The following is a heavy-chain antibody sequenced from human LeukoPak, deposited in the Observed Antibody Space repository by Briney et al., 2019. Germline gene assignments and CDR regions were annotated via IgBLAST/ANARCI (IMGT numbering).Heavy chain of an antibody. CDR3: ARWDHGSGRFQN. V-gene: IGHV6-1*01. CDR2: ASYKSEWYF. J-gene: IGHJ1*01. CDR1: GDSVSSNSVA. D-gene: IGHD6-19*01. Sequence: SQTLSLTCAISGDSVSSNSVAWNWVRQSPSRGLECLGRASYKSEWYFNYAVSVKSRITINADTSKNQFSLRLNSVTPEDTAVYYCARWDHGSGRFQNWGQGTLVTVSS.